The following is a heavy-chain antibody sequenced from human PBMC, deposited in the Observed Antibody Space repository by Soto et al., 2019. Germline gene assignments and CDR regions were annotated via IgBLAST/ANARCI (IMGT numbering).Heavy chain of an antibody. Sequence: PSETLSLTCTVSGGSISSYYWSWIRQPPGKGLEWIGYIYYSGSTNYNPSLKSRVTISVDTSKNQFSLKLSSVTAADTAVYYCVTGSGIMSYYFNYMDVWGKGTTVTVSS. CDR1: GGSISSYY. D-gene: IGHD3-10*01. CDR3: VTGSGIMSYYFNYMDV. V-gene: IGHV4-59*08. CDR2: IYYSGST. J-gene: IGHJ6*03.